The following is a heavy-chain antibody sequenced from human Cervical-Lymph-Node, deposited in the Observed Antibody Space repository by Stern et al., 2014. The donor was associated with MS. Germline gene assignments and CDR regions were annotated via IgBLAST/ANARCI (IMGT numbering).Heavy chain of an antibody. CDR1: GGTFSSYA. V-gene: IGHV1-69*06. J-gene: IGHJ6*02. CDR3: ARDENWNYYYYYGMDV. CDR2: IIPIFGTA. D-gene: IGHD1-1*01. Sequence: QVQLVQSGAEVKKPGSSVKVSCKASGGTFSSYAISWVRQAPGQGLEWMGGIIPIFGTANYAQTFQGRVTITADKSTSTAYMELSSLRSEDTAVYYCARDENWNYYYYYGMDVWGQGTTVTVSS.